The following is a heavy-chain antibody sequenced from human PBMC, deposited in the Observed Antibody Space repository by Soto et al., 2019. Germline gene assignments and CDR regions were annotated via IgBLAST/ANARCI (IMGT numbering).Heavy chain of an antibody. CDR2: ISSSGST. J-gene: IGHJ6*02. CDR1: GGSISSSGYY. V-gene: IGHV4-39*02. D-gene: IGHD2-2*01. CDR3: WTEGYCSSAICYFSRCRDQCYYYYGMGV. Sequence: SETLPRTCTVCGGSISSSGYYWGWIRHPPGKWLEWIVSISSSGSTYYNPSLKSRVTISVETSENQFSLKLSSVTAADTAVHYCWTEGYCSSAICYFSRCRDQCYYYYGMGVWGQGTTVTVSS.